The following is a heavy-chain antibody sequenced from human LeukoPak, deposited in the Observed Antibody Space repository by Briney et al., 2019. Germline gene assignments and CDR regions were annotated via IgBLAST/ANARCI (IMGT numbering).Heavy chain of an antibody. D-gene: IGHD3-10*01. CDR1: VFTFSSYT. V-gene: IGHV3-21*01. Sequence: GGSLRLSCAASVFTFSSYTMNWVRQAAGKGLEWASSISPSGHSTWHADSVKGRFTISRDNAKNSVYLQMTNLRVDDTAVYYCGRDFLGESGAGGPWGQGILVTVSS. J-gene: IGHJ5*02. CDR2: ISPSGHST. CDR3: GRDFLGESGAGGP.